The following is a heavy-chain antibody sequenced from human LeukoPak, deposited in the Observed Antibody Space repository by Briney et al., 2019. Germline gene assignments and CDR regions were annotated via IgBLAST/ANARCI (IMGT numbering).Heavy chain of an antibody. CDR1: GFTLSNHW. V-gene: IGHV3-7*03. CDR3: ARNNGMDA. Sequence: GGSLRLSCAASGFTLSNHWMTWVRQVPGRGPEWVANVNRDGSETYYLDSVKGRFTISKDNAKNSLYLQMNSLRAEDTALYHCARNNGMDAWGQATTVIVSS. CDR2: VNRDGSET. J-gene: IGHJ6*02.